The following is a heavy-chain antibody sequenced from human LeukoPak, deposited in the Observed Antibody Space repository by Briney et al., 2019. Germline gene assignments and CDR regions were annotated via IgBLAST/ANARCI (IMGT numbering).Heavy chain of an antibody. CDR1: GASVTTSY. J-gene: IGHJ5*02. CDR3: AREGYGSRSRDNWLDP. Sequence: SETLSLTCTVSGASVTTSYWSWLRQPPGKSPEWVGYIYYSGSPIYSPSLNSRVTISLDTSKNRFSLKLTSVTAADTAVYYCAREGYGSRSRDNWLDPWGQGTLVTVSS. V-gene: IGHV4-59*02. D-gene: IGHD3-10*01. CDR2: IYYSGSP.